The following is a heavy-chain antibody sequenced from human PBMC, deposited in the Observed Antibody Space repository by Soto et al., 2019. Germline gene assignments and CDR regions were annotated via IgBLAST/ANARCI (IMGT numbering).Heavy chain of an antibody. D-gene: IGHD6-13*01. V-gene: IGHV4-59*01. CDR1: GGSISSYY. CDR2: IYYSGST. CDR3: ARERSSSWPDFDY. Sequence: PSETLSLTCTVSGGSISSYYWSWIRQPPGKGLEWIGYIYYSGSTNYNPSLKSRVTISVDTSKNQFSLKLSSVAAADTAVYYCARERSSSWPDFDYWGQGTLVTVSS. J-gene: IGHJ4*02.